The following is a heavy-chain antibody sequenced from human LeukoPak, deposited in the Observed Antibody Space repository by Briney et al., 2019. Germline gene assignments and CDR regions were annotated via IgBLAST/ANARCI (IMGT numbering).Heavy chain of an antibody. V-gene: IGHV1-2*02. CDR2: INPNSGGT. Sequence: ASVKVSCKASGYTFTGYYMHWVRQAPGQGLEWMGWINPNSGGTNYAQKFQGRVTMTRDTSISTAYMELSRLRSDDTAVYYCARQLLSANPDAFDIWGQGTMVTVSS. CDR1: GYTFTGYY. D-gene: IGHD3-10*01. J-gene: IGHJ3*02. CDR3: ARQLLSANPDAFDI.